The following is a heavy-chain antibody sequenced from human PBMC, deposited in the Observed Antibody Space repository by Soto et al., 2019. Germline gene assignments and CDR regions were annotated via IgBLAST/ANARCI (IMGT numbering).Heavy chain of an antibody. CDR3: ARMEVLVSYLDL. Sequence: QVTLKESGPVLVKPTETLTLTCTVSGFSLSNARMGVSWIRQPPGKALEWLAHIFSNDEKSYSTSLKSRLTISKDSTNSQVLLTLTHIDPVHTATDYAARMEVLVSYLDLWGRRTLVTVST. V-gene: IGHV2-26*01. CDR2: IFSNDEK. D-gene: IGHD2-15*01. CDR1: GFSLSNARMG. J-gene: IGHJ2*01.